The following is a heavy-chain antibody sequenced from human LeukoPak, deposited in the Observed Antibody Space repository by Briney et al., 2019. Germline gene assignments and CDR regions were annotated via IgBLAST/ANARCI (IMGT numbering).Heavy chain of an antibody. J-gene: IGHJ4*02. Sequence: GGSLRLSCAASGFTFSSYWMTWVRQAPGKGLEWVANIKQDGSEKYFVDSVKGRFTISRDNAKNSLYLQMNSPRVDDTAVYYCARSRSVVLITPLGYWGQGTLVTVSS. CDR2: IKQDGSEK. CDR1: GFTFSSYW. D-gene: IGHD3-22*01. CDR3: ARSRSVVLITPLGY. V-gene: IGHV3-7*01.